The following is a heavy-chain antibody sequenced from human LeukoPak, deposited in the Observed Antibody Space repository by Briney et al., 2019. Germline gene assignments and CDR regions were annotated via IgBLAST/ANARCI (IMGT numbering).Heavy chain of an antibody. Sequence: PSETLSLTCAVYGGSFSGYYWSWIRQPPGKGLEWIGEINHSGSTSYNPSLKSRVTISVDTSKNQFSLKLSSVTAADTAVYYCARGHATLFDYWGQGTLVTVSS. CDR2: INHSGST. CDR3: ARGHATLFDY. J-gene: IGHJ4*02. CDR1: GGSFSGYY. V-gene: IGHV4-34*01. D-gene: IGHD2-15*01.